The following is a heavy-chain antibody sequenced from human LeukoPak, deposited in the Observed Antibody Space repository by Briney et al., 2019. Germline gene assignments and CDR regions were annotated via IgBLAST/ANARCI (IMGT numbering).Heavy chain of an antibody. CDR1: GFTFSTYG. CDR3: AKDLFTEWLPMDV. CDR2: IRYDGSND. J-gene: IGHJ6*03. Sequence: GGSLRLSCAASGFTFSTYGMHWVRPAPGKGLEWVAFIRYDGSNDYYADSVRGRFSISRDNSKNTLYLQMSSLTPEDTAVYYCAKDLFTEWLPMDVWGKGTTVTVSS. D-gene: IGHD3-3*01. V-gene: IGHV3-30*02.